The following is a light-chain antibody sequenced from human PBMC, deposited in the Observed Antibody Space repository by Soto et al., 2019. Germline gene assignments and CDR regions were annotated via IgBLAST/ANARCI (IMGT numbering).Light chain of an antibody. CDR3: QQYSSSPPT. Sequence: EIVLTQSPGTLSLSPGEIATLSCRASQSVSSSYLAWYQQKPGQAPRLLIYGASSRASGIPDRFSGSGSGTDFTLTISRLEPEDFAVYYRQQYSSSPPTFGQGTRLEIK. J-gene: IGKJ5*01. CDR1: QSVSSSY. V-gene: IGKV3-20*01. CDR2: GAS.